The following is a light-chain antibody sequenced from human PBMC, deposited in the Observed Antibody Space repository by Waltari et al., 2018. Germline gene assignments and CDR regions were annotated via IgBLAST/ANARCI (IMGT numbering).Light chain of an antibody. CDR2: DVN. CDR1: RSDFGNSNY. J-gene: IGLJ2*01. Sequence: QSALTQPASVSGSPGQSITISCAGTRSDFGNSNYVSWYQQYPGKAPKLMIHDVNKRPSGVTNRFSGSKSGNTASLTISGLQPEDEAGYYCCAHAGSYSFVFGGGTRVTVL. V-gene: IGLV2-23*02. CDR3: CAHAGSYSFV.